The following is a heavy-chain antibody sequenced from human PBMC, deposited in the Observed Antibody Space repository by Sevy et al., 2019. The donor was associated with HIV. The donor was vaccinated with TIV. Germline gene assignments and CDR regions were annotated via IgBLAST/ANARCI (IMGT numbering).Heavy chain of an antibody. V-gene: IGHV4-61*01. CDR3: ARDQQGYCRSTSCWGHYYYGMDV. D-gene: IGHD2-2*01. Sequence: SETLSLTCTVSGGSVSSGSYYWSWIRQPPGKGLEWIGYIYYSGSTNYNPSLKSRVTISVDTSKNQFSLKLSSVTAAETAVYYCARDQQGYCRSTSCWGHYYYGMDVWGQGTTVTVSS. J-gene: IGHJ6*02. CDR2: IYYSGST. CDR1: GGSVSSGSYY.